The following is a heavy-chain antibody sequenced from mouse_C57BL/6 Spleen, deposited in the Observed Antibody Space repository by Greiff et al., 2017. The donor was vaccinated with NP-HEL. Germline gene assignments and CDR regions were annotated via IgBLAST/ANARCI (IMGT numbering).Heavy chain of an antibody. CDR3: ARDSPAY. J-gene: IGHJ3*01. D-gene: IGHD3-2*01. Sequence: EVQLVESGGGLVKPGGSLKLSCAASGFTFSDYGMHWVRQAPEKGLEWVAYISSGSSTIYYADTVKGRFTISRDNAKNTLFLQMTSLRSEDTAMYYCARDSPAYWGQGTLVTVSA. CDR1: GFTFSDYG. CDR2: ISSGSSTI. V-gene: IGHV5-17*01.